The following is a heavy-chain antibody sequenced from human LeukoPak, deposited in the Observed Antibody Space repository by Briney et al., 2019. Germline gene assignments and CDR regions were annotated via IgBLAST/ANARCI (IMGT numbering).Heavy chain of an antibody. CDR1: GFTFSSYW. V-gene: IGHV3-66*01. CDR2: LYAGGST. J-gene: IGHJ6*02. Sequence: GGSLRLSCAASGFTFSSYWMHWVRQAPGKGLVWVSILYAGGSTYYTESVKGRFTISRDISKNILYLQMNSLRAEDTAIYYCARDDRTARLNGMDVWGQGTTVTVSS. CDR3: ARDDRTARLNGMDV. D-gene: IGHD4-17*01.